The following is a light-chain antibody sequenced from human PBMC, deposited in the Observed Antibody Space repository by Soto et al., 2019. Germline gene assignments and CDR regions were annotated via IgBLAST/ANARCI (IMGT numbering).Light chain of an antibody. Sequence: QSVLTQPASASGSPGQSITISCTGTSSDVGGYNYVSWFQQHPGKAPKLMIYEVSNRPSGVSNRFSGSKSGNTASLTISGLQAEDEADYYCSSYTSRSTEVFGGGTKLTVL. CDR2: EVS. V-gene: IGLV2-14*01. CDR3: SSYTSRSTEV. J-gene: IGLJ2*01. CDR1: SSDVGGYNY.